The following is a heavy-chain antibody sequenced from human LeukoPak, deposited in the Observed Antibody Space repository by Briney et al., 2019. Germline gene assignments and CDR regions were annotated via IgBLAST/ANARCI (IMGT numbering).Heavy chain of an antibody. D-gene: IGHD3-10*01. CDR1: GFTVSGNY. V-gene: IGHV3-66*01. CDR2: IHRGGNT. CDR3: ARDPGYGLGVDYGDY. Sequence: GGSLRLSCAASGFTVSGNYMSWVRQAPGKGLEWLSVIHRGGNTYYADSVKGRFTISRDSSKNTVFLQMDSLRAEDTAVYYCARDPGYGLGVDYGDYWGQGTLVTISS. J-gene: IGHJ4*02.